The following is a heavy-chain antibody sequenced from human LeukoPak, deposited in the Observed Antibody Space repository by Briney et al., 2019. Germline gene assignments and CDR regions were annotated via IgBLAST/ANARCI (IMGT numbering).Heavy chain of an antibody. CDR3: ARVGYCTNGVCYTGGTFDY. V-gene: IGHV4-39*01. CDR2: IYYSGST. J-gene: IGHJ4*02. Sequence: SETLSLTCTVSGGSISSSSYYWGWIRQPPGKGLEWIGSIYYSGSTYYNPSLKSRVTISVDTSKNQFSLKLSSVTAADTAVYYCARVGYCTNGVCYTGGTFDYWGQGTLVTVSS. D-gene: IGHD2-8*01. CDR1: GGSISSSSYY.